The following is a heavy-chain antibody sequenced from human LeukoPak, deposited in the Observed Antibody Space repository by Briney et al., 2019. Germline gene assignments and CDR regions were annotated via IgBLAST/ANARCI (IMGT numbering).Heavy chain of an antibody. D-gene: IGHD5-24*01. CDR1: GFTFSSYE. J-gene: IGHJ4*02. CDR2: ISSSGSTI. Sequence: GESLRLSCAASGFTFSSYEMNWVRQAPGKGLEWVSYISSSGSTIYYADSVKGRFTISRDNAKNSLYLQMNSLRAEDTAVYYCARDPQRDGYNWAPTSHYWGQGTLVTVSS. V-gene: IGHV3-48*03. CDR3: ARDPQRDGYNWAPTSHY.